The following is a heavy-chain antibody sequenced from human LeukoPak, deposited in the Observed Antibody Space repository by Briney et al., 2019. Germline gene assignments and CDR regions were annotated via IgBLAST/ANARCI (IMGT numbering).Heavy chain of an antibody. CDR3: VRELSGSRDI. CDR2: INIDGSST. J-gene: IGHJ3*02. CDR1: GLAFSGSW. D-gene: IGHD3-10*01. V-gene: IGHV3-74*01. Sequence: GGSLRLSCAASGLAFSGSWMHWVRQVPGKGLVWVSRINIDGSSTDYAASVKGRFTISRDDAKNTLYLQMNSLRAEDTAVYYCVRELSGSRDIWGQGTMVTVSS.